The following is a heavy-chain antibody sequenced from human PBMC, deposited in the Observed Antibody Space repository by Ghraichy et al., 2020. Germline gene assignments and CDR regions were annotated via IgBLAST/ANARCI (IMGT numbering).Heavy chain of an antibody. CDR2: INSDGSST. CDR3: ARATYYYDSRRAFDI. Sequence: GGSLRLSCAASGFTFSSYWMHWVRQAPGKGLVWVSRINSDGSSTSYADSVKGRFTISRDNAKNTLYLQMNSLRAEDTAVYYCARATYYYDSRRAFDIWGQGTMVTVSS. CDR1: GFTFSSYW. J-gene: IGHJ3*02. D-gene: IGHD3-22*01. V-gene: IGHV3-74*01.